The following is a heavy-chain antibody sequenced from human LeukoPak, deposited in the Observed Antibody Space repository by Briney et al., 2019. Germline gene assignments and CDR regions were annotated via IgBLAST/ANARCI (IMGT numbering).Heavy chain of an antibody. J-gene: IGHJ4*02. D-gene: IGHD3-16*01. V-gene: IGHV4-30-4*01. Sequence: SQTLSLTCTVSGGSISSGDYYWSWIRQPPGKGLEWIGYIFYSGSTNYNPSLKSRVTMSLDTSKNQFPLKLNSVTAADTAVYYCARTLPGGLFDYWGQGTLVTVSS. CDR3: ARTLPGGLFDY. CDR1: GGSISSGDYY. CDR2: IFYSGST.